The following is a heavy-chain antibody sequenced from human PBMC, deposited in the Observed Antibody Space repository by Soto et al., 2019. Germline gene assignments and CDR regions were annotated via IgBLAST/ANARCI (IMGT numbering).Heavy chain of an antibody. CDR3: ARSTGDYGDYDGYGMDV. V-gene: IGHV3-30-3*01. CDR1: GFTFSSYA. Sequence: QVQLVESGGGVGQPGRSLRLSCAASGFTFSSYAMHWVRQAPGKGLEWVAVISYDGSNKYYADSVKGRFTISRDNSKNTLYLQMNSLRAEDTAVYYCARSTGDYGDYDGYGMDVWGQGTTVTVSS. J-gene: IGHJ6*02. D-gene: IGHD4-17*01. CDR2: ISYDGSNK.